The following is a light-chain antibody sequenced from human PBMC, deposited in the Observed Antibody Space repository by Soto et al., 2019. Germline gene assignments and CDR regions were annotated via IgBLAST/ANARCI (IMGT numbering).Light chain of an antibody. CDR3: HHYDGSPWT. CDR2: GAS. J-gene: IGKJ1*01. Sequence: EIVLTQSPGTLSLSPGERATLSCRASQSVNSFLAWFQQKPGQAPRLLIYGASNRATGIPDRFSGSGSETDFTLTISRLEPEDFALYYCHHYDGSPWTFGQGTKVEN. CDR1: QSVNSF. V-gene: IGKV3-20*01.